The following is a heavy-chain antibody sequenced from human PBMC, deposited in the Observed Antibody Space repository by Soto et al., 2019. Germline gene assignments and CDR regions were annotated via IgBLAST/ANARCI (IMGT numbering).Heavy chain of an antibody. V-gene: IGHV1-3*01. CDR1: GYTFTSYA. Sequence: QVQLVQSGAEVKKPGASVKVSCKASGYTFTSYAMHWVRQATGQRLEWMGWINAGNGNTKHSQKLQGRVTITRDTSASTAYMEMSSLRSEDTAVYYCARGPGGPDGPGDYWGQGTLVTVSS. CDR3: ARGPGGPDGPGDY. J-gene: IGHJ4*02. D-gene: IGHD2-15*01. CDR2: INAGNGNT.